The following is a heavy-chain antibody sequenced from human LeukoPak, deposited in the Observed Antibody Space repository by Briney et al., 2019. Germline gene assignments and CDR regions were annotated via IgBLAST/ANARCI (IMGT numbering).Heavy chain of an antibody. CDR2: ISSSGSTI. Sequence: PGGSLRLSCAASGFTFSDYYMSWIRQAPGKGLEWVSYISSSGSTIYYADSVKGRFTISRDNAKNSLYLQMNNLRAEDTALYYCVRSGTADVEAAFDIWGQGTLVSVSS. J-gene: IGHJ3*02. V-gene: IGHV3-11*04. D-gene: IGHD6-13*01. CDR1: GFTFSDYY. CDR3: VRSGTADVEAAFDI.